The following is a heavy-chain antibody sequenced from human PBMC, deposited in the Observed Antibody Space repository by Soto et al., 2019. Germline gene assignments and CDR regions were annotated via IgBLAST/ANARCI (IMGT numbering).Heavy chain of an antibody. Sequence: QVQLVQSGAEVKKPGSSVKVSCKASGGTFSSYAISWVRQAPGQGLEWMGGIIPIFGTANYAQKFQGRVTITADESTSTAYMELSSLRCEDTAVYYCARHKIAPRPSAGSYYFDYWGQGTLVTVSS. CDR1: GGTFSSYA. CDR3: ARHKIAPRPSAGSYYFDY. D-gene: IGHD6-6*01. V-gene: IGHV1-69*01. J-gene: IGHJ4*02. CDR2: IIPIFGTA.